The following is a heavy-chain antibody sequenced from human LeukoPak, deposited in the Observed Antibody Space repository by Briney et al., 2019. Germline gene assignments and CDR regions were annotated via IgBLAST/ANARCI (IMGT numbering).Heavy chain of an antibody. Sequence: GGSLRLSCAVSGFTFRSYAMSWVRQAPGKGLEWVSAISGSGGSTYYADSVKGRFTISRDNSKNTLYLQMNSLRAEDTAVYYCANSLVSSSAWFDPWGQGTLVTVSS. J-gene: IGHJ5*02. CDR2: ISGSGGST. CDR3: ANSLVSSSAWFDP. CDR1: GFTFRSYA. D-gene: IGHD6-6*01. V-gene: IGHV3-23*01.